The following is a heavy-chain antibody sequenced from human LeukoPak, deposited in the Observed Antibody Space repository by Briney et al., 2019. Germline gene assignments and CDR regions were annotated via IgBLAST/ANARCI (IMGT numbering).Heavy chain of an antibody. CDR1: GYTFADYY. D-gene: IGHD2-2*01. CDR2: ISPYNGNT. V-gene: IGHV1-18*04. Sequence: ASVKVSCKASGYTFADYYMHWVRQAPGQGLEWMGWISPYNGNTNYAQKLQGRVTMTTDTSTSTAYMELRSLRSDDTAVYYCARGQSCSSTSCHFTTYYYMDVWGKGTTVTVSS. CDR3: ARGQSCSSTSCHFTTYYYMDV. J-gene: IGHJ6*03.